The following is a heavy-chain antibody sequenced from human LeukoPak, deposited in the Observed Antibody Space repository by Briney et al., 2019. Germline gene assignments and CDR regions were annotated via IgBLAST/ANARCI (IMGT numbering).Heavy chain of an antibody. CDR3: AKLATITRYFDY. Sequence: SGYTLTELSMHWVRQAPGKELEWVSAISGSGGSTYYADSVKGRFTISRDNSKNTLYLQMNSLRAEDTAVYYCAKLATITRYFDYWGQGTLVTVSS. D-gene: IGHD5-24*01. J-gene: IGHJ4*02. V-gene: IGHV3-23*01. CDR2: ISGSGGST. CDR1: GYTLTELS.